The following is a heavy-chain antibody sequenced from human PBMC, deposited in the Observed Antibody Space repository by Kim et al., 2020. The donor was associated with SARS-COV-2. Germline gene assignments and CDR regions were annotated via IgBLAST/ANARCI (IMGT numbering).Heavy chain of an antibody. D-gene: IGHD4-17*01. CDR3: ARDRSYGDDTFDY. V-gene: IGHV1-18*01. J-gene: IGHJ4*02. Sequence: NDAQNLQDRVTLSADTSTSTAFLELRSLRSDDTAVYFCARDRSYGDDTFDYWGQGTLVTVSS.